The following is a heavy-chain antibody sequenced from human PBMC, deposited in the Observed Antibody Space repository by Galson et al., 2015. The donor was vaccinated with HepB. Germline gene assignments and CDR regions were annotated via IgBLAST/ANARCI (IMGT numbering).Heavy chain of an antibody. CDR1: GFKFSDYV. Sequence: SLRVSCAASGFKFSDYVMTWVRQVPGQGLEWVSRISWYNGNIGYAQTLKGRFTITRDTAANSLYMQMDSLTAEDTALYYCAKDMGHGGYGWAFDFWGQGTMVIVSS. V-gene: IGHV3-9*01. CDR2: ISWYNGNI. D-gene: IGHD5-12*01. CDR3: AKDMGHGGYGWAFDF. J-gene: IGHJ3*01.